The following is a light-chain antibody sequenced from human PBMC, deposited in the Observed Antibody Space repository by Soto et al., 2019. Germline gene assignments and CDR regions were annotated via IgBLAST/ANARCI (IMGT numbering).Light chain of an antibody. V-gene: IGKV3-15*01. CDR2: GAS. CDR3: QQYYDWPQT. Sequence: ELLMTHSPATLAVSPGERATLSCRASQSISSGLAWYQHKPGQAPRLLIHGASTRATSNPGRFSGSGSGAEFTLTISSLQSEPFAPYYCQQYYDWPQTFGQGTKVDIK. CDR1: QSISSG. J-gene: IGKJ1*01.